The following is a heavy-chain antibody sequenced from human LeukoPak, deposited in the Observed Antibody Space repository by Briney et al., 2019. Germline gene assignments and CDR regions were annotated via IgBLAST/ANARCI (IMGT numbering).Heavy chain of an antibody. V-gene: IGHV4-59*01. CDR3: ARDYSGSLDY. Sequence: SETLSLTCTVSGGSISSYYWSWIRQPPGKGLEWIGYSQNSGCTNCNPSLKSRVTISVDTSKNQFSLKLSSVTAADTAVYYCARDYSGSLDYWGQGTLVTVSS. CDR1: GGSISSYY. CDR2: SQNSGCT. D-gene: IGHD2-21*01. J-gene: IGHJ4*02.